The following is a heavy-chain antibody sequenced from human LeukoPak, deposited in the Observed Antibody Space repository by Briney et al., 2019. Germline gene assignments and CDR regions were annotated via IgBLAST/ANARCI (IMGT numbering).Heavy chain of an antibody. CDR2: IRYDGSNK. CDR3: GRDNYDNSIHHPFDH. CDR1: GFTFSSYA. V-gene: IGHV3-30*04. J-gene: IGHJ4*02. D-gene: IGHD3-22*01. Sequence: GRSLRLSCAASGFTFSSYAMHWVRQAPGKGLEWVAFIRYDGSNKYYADSVKGRFTISRDNSKNTLYLQMNSLQIEDTAVYYCGRDNYDNSIHHPFDHWGQGTLVTVSS.